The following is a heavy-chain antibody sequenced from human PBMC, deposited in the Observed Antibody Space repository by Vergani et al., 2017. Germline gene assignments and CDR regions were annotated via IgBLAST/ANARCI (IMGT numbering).Heavy chain of an antibody. Sequence: QVQLVQSGAEVKKPGASVKVSCKASGYTFTSYYMHWVRQAPGQGLEWMGIINPSGGSTSYAQKFQGRVTMTRDTSTSTVYMELRSLRSEDTAVYYCARDFNIVVVVAAPYYYGMDVWGKGTTVTVSS. CDR3: ARDFNIVVVVAAPYYYGMDV. D-gene: IGHD2-15*01. CDR1: GYTFTSYY. V-gene: IGHV1-46*01. CDR2: INPSGGST. J-gene: IGHJ6*04.